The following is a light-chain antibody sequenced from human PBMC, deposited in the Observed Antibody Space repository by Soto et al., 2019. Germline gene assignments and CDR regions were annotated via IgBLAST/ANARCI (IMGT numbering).Light chain of an antibody. V-gene: IGKV1-13*02. CDR1: QGISSA. CDR2: DAS. Sequence: AIQLTQSPSSLSASVGDRVTITCRASQGISSALAWYQQKPGKAPKLLIYDASSLESGVPSRFSGSGSGTDFTLTISSLQPEDFAPYYCQQFNSYPLALTFGGGTKVEIK. J-gene: IGKJ4*01. CDR3: QQFNSYPLALT.